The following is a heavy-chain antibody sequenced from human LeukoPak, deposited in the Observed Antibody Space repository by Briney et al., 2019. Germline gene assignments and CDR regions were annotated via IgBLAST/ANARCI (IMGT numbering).Heavy chain of an antibody. CDR3: ARMVIAAAAHYSDY. Sequence: SETLSLTCTVPGGSISSYYWTCIRQPPGKGLEWIGYIYSSGSTNYNPSLKSRVTISVDTAKNQFSLKLSSVTAADTAVYYCARMVIAAAAHYSDYWGQGTLVTVSA. D-gene: IGHD6-13*01. J-gene: IGHJ4*02. CDR1: GGSISSYY. V-gene: IGHV4-4*09. CDR2: IYSSGST.